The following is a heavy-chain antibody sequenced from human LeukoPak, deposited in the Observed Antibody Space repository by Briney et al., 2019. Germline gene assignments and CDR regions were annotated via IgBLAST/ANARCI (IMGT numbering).Heavy chain of an antibody. CDR3: ARAVWDSSGYYYDY. J-gene: IGHJ4*02. CDR1: GFTFSSYT. D-gene: IGHD3-22*01. CDR2: ISSSSSYI. Sequence: SGGSLSLSCAASGFTFSSYTMNWVRQAPGKGLEWVSSISSSSSYIYYADSVKGRFTVSRDNAKNSLYLQMNSLRAEDTAIYYCARAVWDSSGYYYDYWGQGTLVTVSS. V-gene: IGHV3-21*01.